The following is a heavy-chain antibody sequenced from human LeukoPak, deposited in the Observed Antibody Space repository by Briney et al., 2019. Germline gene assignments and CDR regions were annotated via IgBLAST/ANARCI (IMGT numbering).Heavy chain of an antibody. J-gene: IGHJ4*02. V-gene: IGHV3-23*01. CDR3: AKAQTATLRFVLGY. D-gene: IGHD2-21*01. CDR2: ISGSGGST. CDR1: EFTFSSYV. Sequence: GGSLRLSCAASEFTFSSYVMSWVRQAPGKGLEWVSGISGSGGSTYYADSVKGRFTISRDNSKNTLYLQMNSLRAEDTAVYYCAKAQTATLRFVLGYWGQGTLVTVSS.